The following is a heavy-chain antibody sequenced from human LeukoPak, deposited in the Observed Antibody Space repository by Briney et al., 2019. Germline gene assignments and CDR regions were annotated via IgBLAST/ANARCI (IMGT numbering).Heavy chain of an antibody. Sequence: ETLSLTCTVSGGSISSYYWSWIRQPPGKGLEWVANIKQDGSEKYYVDSVKGRFTISRDNAKNSLYLQMNSLRAEDTAVYYCARDLGFWSGYYDHWGQGTLVTVSS. D-gene: IGHD3-3*01. CDR3: ARDLGFWSGYYDH. CDR2: IKQDGSEK. CDR1: GGSISSYY. J-gene: IGHJ4*02. V-gene: IGHV3-7*01.